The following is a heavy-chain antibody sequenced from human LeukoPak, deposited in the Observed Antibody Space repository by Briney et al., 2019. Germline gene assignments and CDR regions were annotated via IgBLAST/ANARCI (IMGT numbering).Heavy chain of an antibody. V-gene: IGHV3-23*01. CDR3: AKARDTGDYYYGMDV. Sequence: GGSLRLSCAASGFTFSSYAMSWVRQAPGKGLEWVSAISGSGGSTYYADSVKGRFTISRDNSKNTLYLQMNSLRAEGTAVYYCAKARDTGDYYYGMDVWGQGTTVTVSS. CDR1: GFTFSSYA. J-gene: IGHJ6*02. D-gene: IGHD5-18*01. CDR2: ISGSGGST.